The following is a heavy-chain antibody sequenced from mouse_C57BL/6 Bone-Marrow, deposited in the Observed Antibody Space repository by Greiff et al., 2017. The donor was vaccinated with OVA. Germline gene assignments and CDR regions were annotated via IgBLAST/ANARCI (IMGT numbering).Heavy chain of an antibody. CDR2: IYPSDSET. Sequence: QVQLQQPGAELVRPGSSVKLSCKASGYTFTSYWMDWVKQRPGQGLEWIGNIYPSDSETHYNQKFKDKATLTVDKSSSTAYMQLSSLTSEDSAVYYCARFWATNWDLDDWGQGTTLTVSS. V-gene: IGHV1-61*01. CDR3: ARFWATNWDLDD. J-gene: IGHJ2*01. CDR1: GYTFTSYW. D-gene: IGHD4-1*01.